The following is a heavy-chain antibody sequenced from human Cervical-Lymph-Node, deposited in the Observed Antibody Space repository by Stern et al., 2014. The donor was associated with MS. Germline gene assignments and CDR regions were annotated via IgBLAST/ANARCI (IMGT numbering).Heavy chain of an antibody. V-gene: IGHV3-30*03. J-gene: IGHJ4*02. CDR2: ISFDGAKT. CDR1: GFAFSTYG. D-gene: IGHD6-19*01. CDR3: ARGSDWYPLDY. Sequence: VQLEESGGGVVQPGRSLRLSCSPSGFAFSTYGMPWVRQAPGKGLELGALISFDGAKTYYADSVKGRFTISRDNPKNTLYLQMKSLRGEDTAVYYCARGSDWYPLDYWGQGTLVTVSS.